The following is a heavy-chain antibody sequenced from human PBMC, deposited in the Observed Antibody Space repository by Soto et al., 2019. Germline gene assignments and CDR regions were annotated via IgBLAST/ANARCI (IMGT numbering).Heavy chain of an antibody. CDR1: GGSISSYY. D-gene: IGHD1-20*01. J-gene: IGHJ5*02. Sequence: SETLSLTCTVSGGSISSYYWSWIRQPAGKGLEWIGRIYTSGSTNYNPSLKSRVTMSVDTSKNQFSLKLSSVTAADTAVYYCARDRANNWNRNWFDPWGQGTLVTAPQ. CDR2: IYTSGST. CDR3: ARDRANNWNRNWFDP. V-gene: IGHV4-4*07.